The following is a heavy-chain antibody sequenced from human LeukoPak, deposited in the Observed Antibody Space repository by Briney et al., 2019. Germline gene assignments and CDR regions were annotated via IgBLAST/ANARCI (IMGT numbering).Heavy chain of an antibody. Sequence: ASVKVSCKASGYTFTGYYMHWVRQAPGQGLEWMGWINPNSGGTNYAQKFQGRVTMTRDTSISTAYMELSRLRSDDTAVYYCGRVGTTGTIYSFYIWGQGKMVTRSS. CDR3: GRVGTTGTIYSFYI. J-gene: IGHJ3*02. CDR1: GYTFTGYY. D-gene: IGHD4-17*01. V-gene: IGHV1-2*02. CDR2: INPNSGGT.